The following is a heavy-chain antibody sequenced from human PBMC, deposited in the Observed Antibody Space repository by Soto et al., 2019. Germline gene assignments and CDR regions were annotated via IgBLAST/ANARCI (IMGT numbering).Heavy chain of an antibody. J-gene: IGHJ6*02. D-gene: IGHD6-19*01. Sequence: ASVKVSCKASGYTFTGYYMHWVRQAPGQGLEWMGWINPNSGGTNYAQKFQGWVTMTRDTSISTAYMELSRLRSDDTAVYYCARGGIAVAGTYYYYGMDVWGQGTTVTVSS. CDR1: GYTFTGYY. V-gene: IGHV1-2*04. CDR3: ARGGIAVAGTYYYYGMDV. CDR2: INPNSGGT.